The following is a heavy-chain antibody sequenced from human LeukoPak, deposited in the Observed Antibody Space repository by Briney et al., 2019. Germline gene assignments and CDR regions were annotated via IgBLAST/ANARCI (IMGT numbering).Heavy chain of an antibody. Sequence: ASVKVSCKASGGTFSSYAISWVRQAPGQGLEWMGGMSADNGNTNYAQKLQGRVTMTTDTSTSTAYMELRSLRSDDTAVYYCAREYSGSNWWFDPWGQGTLVTVSS. D-gene: IGHD1-26*01. CDR3: AREYSGSNWWFDP. J-gene: IGHJ5*02. CDR2: MSADNGNT. V-gene: IGHV1-18*01. CDR1: GGTFSSYA.